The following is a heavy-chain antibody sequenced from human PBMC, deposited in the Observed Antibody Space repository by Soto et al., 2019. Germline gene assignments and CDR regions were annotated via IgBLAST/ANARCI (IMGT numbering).Heavy chain of an antibody. Sequence: PVKVSCKASGGTFSSNAISWVRQDPGQGLEWMGGIIPIFGTANYAQKFQGRVTITADESTSTAYMELSSLRSEDTAVYYCARGEHTAMVSQFDYWGQGTLVTVSS. CDR2: IIPIFGTA. V-gene: IGHV1-69*13. J-gene: IGHJ4*02. CDR1: GGTFSSNA. D-gene: IGHD5-18*01. CDR3: ARGEHTAMVSQFDY.